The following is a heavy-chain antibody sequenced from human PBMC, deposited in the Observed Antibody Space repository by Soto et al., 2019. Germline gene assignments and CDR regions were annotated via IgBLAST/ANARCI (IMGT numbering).Heavy chain of an antibody. J-gene: IGHJ6*02. CDR3: ARVRRNDASDYYGMDV. D-gene: IGHD1-1*01. CDR2: ISSGSTTI. CDR1: GFSFSTST. Sequence: EVKLVESGGGSAQPGGSLRLSCAASGFSFSTSTMNWVRQAPGKGLEWVSYISSGSTTIYYADSVKDRFTISRDNGKNSLYPQMNSLRDEDTAVYYCARVRRNDASDYYGMDVWGQGTAVTVSS. V-gene: IGHV3-48*02.